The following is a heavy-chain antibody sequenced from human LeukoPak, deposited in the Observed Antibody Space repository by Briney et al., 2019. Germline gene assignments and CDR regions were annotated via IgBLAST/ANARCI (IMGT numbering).Heavy chain of an antibody. V-gene: IGHV3-23*01. CDR1: GFTFSSYA. J-gene: IGHJ4*02. CDR2: ISGSGGST. Sequence: GGSLRLSCAASGFTFSSYAMSWVRQAPGEGLEWVSAISGSGGSTYYADSVKGRFTISRDNSKNTLYLQMNGLRAEDTAVYYCAKDLLSTVTTFFDYWGQGTLVTVSS. CDR3: AKDLLSTVTTFFDY. D-gene: IGHD4-17*01.